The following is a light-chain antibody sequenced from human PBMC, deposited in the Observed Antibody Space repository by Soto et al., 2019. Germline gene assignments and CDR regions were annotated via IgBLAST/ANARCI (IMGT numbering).Light chain of an antibody. V-gene: IGKV1-5*03. Sequence: DIQMTQSPSTLSASVGDRVTITCRASQSISSWLAWYQQKPGKAPKLLIYKTSSLESGVPSRFSGSGSGTEFRLTISSLQPDDFATYYCQQYDIYSWTFGQGTKVAIK. CDR2: KTS. J-gene: IGKJ1*01. CDR1: QSISSW. CDR3: QQYDIYSWT.